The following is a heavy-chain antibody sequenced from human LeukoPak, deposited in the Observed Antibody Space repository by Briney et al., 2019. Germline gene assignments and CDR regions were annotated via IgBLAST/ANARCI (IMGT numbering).Heavy chain of an antibody. CDR3: ATLTHIVVVPTSLHGAFDI. CDR2: FYRGGST. CDR1: GYSISGGSY. Sequence: SETLSLTCGVSGYSISGGSYWGWIRQPPGKGLELIGSFYRGGSTYYNPSLKSRVTISVDTSKNQFSLKLSSVTAADTAVYYCATLTHIVVVPTSLHGAFDIWGQGTMVTVSS. V-gene: IGHV4-38-2*01. D-gene: IGHD2-2*01. J-gene: IGHJ3*02.